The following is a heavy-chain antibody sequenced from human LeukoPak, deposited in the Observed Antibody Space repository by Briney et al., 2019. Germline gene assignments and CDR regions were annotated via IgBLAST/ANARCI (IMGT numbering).Heavy chain of an antibody. D-gene: IGHD4-17*01. CDR1: GGSISYYY. Sequence: SETLSLTCTVSGGSISYYYWSWIRQSPGKGLEWIGYIYYSGTTNYNPSLKSRVTISVDTSKNQFSLQLRSVTAADTAVYYCAREEPQTTVPEGMDVWGQGTTVTVSS. CDR2: IYYSGTT. J-gene: IGHJ6*02. CDR3: AREEPQTTVPEGMDV. V-gene: IGHV4-59*01.